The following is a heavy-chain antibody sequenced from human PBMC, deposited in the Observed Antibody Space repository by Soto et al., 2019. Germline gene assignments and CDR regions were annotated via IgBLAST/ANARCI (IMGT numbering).Heavy chain of an antibody. Sequence: QITLKESGPTLVRPAQTLTLTCGFSGFSLSSYGMGVAWIRQPPGKALEWLALIYWDDDKRYSPSLKDRLAISKDTSSNQVVLTITNMAPGDTATYFCAPAGDSDLLPFDHWGPGTLVTVSS. D-gene: IGHD2-2*01. CDR3: APAGDSDLLPFDH. V-gene: IGHV2-5*02. CDR2: IYWDDDK. CDR1: GFSLSSYGMG. J-gene: IGHJ4*02.